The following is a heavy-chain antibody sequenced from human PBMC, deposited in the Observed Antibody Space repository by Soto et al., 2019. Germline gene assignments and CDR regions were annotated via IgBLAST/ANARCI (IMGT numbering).Heavy chain of an antibody. Sequence: GASVKVSCKVSGYTLTELSMHWVRQAPGKGLEWMGGFDPEDGETIYAQKFQGRVTMTEDTSTDTAYMELSSLRSEDTAVYYCATVYYDYVWGSYRSTSGSYFDYWGQGTLVTSPQ. CDR2: FDPEDGET. D-gene: IGHD3-16*02. CDR1: GYTLTELS. V-gene: IGHV1-24*01. J-gene: IGHJ4*02. CDR3: ATVYYDYVWGSYRSTSGSYFDY.